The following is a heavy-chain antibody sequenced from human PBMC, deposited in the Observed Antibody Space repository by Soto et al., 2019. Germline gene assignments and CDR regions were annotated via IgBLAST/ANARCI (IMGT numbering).Heavy chain of an antibody. V-gene: IGHV1-18*01. CDR3: ARESHLINYYYYGMDV. CDR2: ISASNGNT. J-gene: IGHJ6*02. CDR1: GYTFSSDG. Sequence: QAQLVQSGAEVRKPGASVKVSCKASGYTFSSDGISWVRQAPGQGLEWMAWISASNGNTRYAQNFQGRVTLTTEKSTSTAYMELRSLRSDDTAVYYCARESHLINYYYYGMDVWGQGTTVTVSS.